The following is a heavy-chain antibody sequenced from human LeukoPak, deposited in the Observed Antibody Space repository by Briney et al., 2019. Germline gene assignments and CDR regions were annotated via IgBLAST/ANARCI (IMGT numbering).Heavy chain of an antibody. J-gene: IGHJ4*02. CDR3: ARQTGVGAMIDY. Sequence: PSETLSLTCSVSGASFSSTTYYWGWIRQPPGKGLEWIGSIYYSGTTYYSPSLKSRVTISVDTSKNRFSLKVSSVTAADTAVYYCARQTGVGAMIDYWGQGTLVTVSS. CDR2: IYYSGTT. V-gene: IGHV4-39*01. CDR1: GASFSSTTYY. D-gene: IGHD1-26*01.